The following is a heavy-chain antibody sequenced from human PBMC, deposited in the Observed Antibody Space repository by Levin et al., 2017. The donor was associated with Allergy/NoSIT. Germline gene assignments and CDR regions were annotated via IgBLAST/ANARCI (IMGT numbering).Heavy chain of an antibody. Sequence: GESLKISCAASGFTFSSYAMSWVRQAPGKGLEWVSAISGSGGSTYYADSVKGRFTISRDNSKNTLYLQMNSLRAEDTAVYYCAKDQASAEGMVSAFDSWGQGTMVTVSS. CDR3: AKDQASAEGMVSAFDS. V-gene: IGHV3-23*01. CDR1: GFTFSSYA. D-gene: IGHD1-14*01. J-gene: IGHJ3*02. CDR2: ISGSGGST.